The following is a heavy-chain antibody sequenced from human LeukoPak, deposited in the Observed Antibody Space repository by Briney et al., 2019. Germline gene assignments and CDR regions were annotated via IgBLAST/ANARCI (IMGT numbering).Heavy chain of an antibody. CDR1: GGTFSSYA. D-gene: IGHD2-21*02. CDR2: IIPILGIA. CDR3: ARGGVVTATQYYFDY. J-gene: IGHJ4*02. Sequence: GASVKVSCKASGGTFSSYAISWVRQAPGQGLEWMGRIIPILGIANYAQKFQGRVTITADKSTSTAYMELSSLRSEDTAVYYCARGGVVTATQYYFDYWGQGTLVTVSS. V-gene: IGHV1-69*04.